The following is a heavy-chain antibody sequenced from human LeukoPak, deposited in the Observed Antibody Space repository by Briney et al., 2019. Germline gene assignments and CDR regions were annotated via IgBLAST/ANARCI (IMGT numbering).Heavy chain of an antibody. Sequence: GGSLRLSCAASGFTFSSYSMNWVRQAPGKGLELVSYISSSSSTIYYADSVKGRFTISRDNAKNSLYLQMNSLRAEDTAVYYCAKGGGYYDSSGYLPYYYYYYMDVWGKGTTVTISS. J-gene: IGHJ6*03. CDR3: AKGGGYYDSSGYLPYYYYYYMDV. CDR2: ISSSSSTI. CDR1: GFTFSSYS. V-gene: IGHV3-48*01. D-gene: IGHD3-22*01.